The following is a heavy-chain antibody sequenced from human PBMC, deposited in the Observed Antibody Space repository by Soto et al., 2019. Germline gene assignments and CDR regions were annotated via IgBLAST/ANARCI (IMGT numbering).Heavy chain of an antibody. CDR3: TRVTVGTYTPYYSDY. CDR2: IYNGGST. CDR1: GGSITSYY. J-gene: IGHJ4*02. V-gene: IGHV4-59*01. D-gene: IGHD1-26*01. Sequence: SETLSLTCTISGGSITSYYWNWIRQPPGKGLEWTGYIYNGGSTNYNPSLKSRVTISVDTSKKQVSLKLSSVTAADTAVYYCTRVTVGTYTPYYSDYWGQGTLVTVSS.